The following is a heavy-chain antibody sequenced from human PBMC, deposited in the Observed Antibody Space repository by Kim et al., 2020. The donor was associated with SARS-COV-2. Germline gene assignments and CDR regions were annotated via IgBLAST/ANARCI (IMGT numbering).Heavy chain of an antibody. V-gene: IGHV3-48*02. D-gene: IGHD7-27*01. CDR2: TI. Sequence: TIQYRDAVKGRFTISRDNAKNSLYMQMNSLRDEDTAVYYCARVLGWFDPWGQGTLVTVSS. J-gene: IGHJ5*02. CDR3: ARVLGWFDP.